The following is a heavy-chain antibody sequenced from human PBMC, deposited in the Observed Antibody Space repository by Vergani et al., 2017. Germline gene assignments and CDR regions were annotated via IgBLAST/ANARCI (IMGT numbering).Heavy chain of an antibody. CDR2: IYTSGST. CDR3: ARVMYRDEASTGYRLEGMDI. D-gene: IGHD3-9*01. V-gene: IGHV4-4*07. Sequence: QVQLQESGPGLVKPSETLSLTCTVSGGSISSYYWSWIRQPAGKGLEWIGRIYTSGSTNYNPSLKSRVTMSVDTSKNQFSLKLSSVTAADTAVYFCARVMYRDEASTGYRLEGMDIWGQGTTVTISS. J-gene: IGHJ6*02. CDR1: GGSISSYY.